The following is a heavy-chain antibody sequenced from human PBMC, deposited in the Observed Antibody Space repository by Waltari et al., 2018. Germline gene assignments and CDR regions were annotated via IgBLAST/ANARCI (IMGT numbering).Heavy chain of an antibody. V-gene: IGHV4-34*01. CDR1: GGSFSGYY. CDR2: INHGGST. D-gene: IGHD1-26*01. CDR3: ARGWASGRFRYYYYMDV. Sequence: QVQLQQWGAGLLKPSETLSLTCAVYGGSFSGYYWSWIRQPPGKGLEWIGEINHGGSTTYNPALKSRVPISVDTSKNQFALKLSSVTAADTAVYYCARGWASGRFRYYYYMDVWGKGTTVTISS. J-gene: IGHJ6*03.